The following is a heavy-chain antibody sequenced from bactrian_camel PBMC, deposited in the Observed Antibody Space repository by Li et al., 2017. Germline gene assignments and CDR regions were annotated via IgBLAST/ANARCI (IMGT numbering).Heavy chain of an antibody. CDR2: IASDGTA. D-gene: IGHD6*01. J-gene: IGHJ4*01. V-gene: IGHV3S53*01. CDR1: GSPYRNIC. Sequence: QLVESGGGSVQAGGSLRLSCAASGSPYRNICLAWFRQDLGEEREGVASIASDGTATYADSAKGRFTISRDNAKRTVYLQMNSLKPEDTGVYYCTADPYAVVAGSRTCAGESSRGTQVTVS.